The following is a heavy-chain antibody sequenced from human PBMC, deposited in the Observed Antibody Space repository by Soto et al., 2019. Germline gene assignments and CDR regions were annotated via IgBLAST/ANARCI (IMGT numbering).Heavy chain of an antibody. D-gene: IGHD1-1*01. CDR1: GGSISSYS. J-gene: IGHJ4*02. Sequence: ASETLSLTCTVSGGSISSYSWSWIRQPAGERLEWIGRIYTSGSSNYNPALKSRVTMSVDRSKNQFSLNLNSVTAADTAVYYCARTHDNRWNYFDYWGQGTQVTVSS. CDR2: IYTSGSS. CDR3: ARTHDNRWNYFDY. V-gene: IGHV4-4*07.